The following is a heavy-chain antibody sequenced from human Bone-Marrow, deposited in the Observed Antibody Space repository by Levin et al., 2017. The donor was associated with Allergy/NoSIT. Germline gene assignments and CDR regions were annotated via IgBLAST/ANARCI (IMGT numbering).Heavy chain of an antibody. CDR1: GYTFTSYG. Sequence: PGESLKISCKASGYTFTSYGISWVRQAPGQGLEWMGWISAYNGNTNYAQKLQGRVTMTTDTSTSTAYMELRSLRSDDTAVYYCARVNEIAARPYHIMDVWGQGTTVTVSS. CDR2: ISAYNGNT. V-gene: IGHV1-18*01. CDR3: ARVNEIAARPYHIMDV. D-gene: IGHD6-6*01. J-gene: IGHJ6*02.